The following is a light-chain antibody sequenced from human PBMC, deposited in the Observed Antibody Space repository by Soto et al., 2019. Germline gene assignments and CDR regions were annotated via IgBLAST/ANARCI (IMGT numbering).Light chain of an antibody. CDR2: DAS. V-gene: IGKV1-33*01. Sequence: DLQMTHCPSSLSASVVDIVSITCQESQNINKYLNWYQQKPGRAPKLLIYDASNLEAGVPSRFRGSGSGTDFTFTISRLQPEDIATYYCQQYENLPNFGQGTRLEIK. CDR1: QNINKY. CDR3: QQYENLPN. J-gene: IGKJ5*01.